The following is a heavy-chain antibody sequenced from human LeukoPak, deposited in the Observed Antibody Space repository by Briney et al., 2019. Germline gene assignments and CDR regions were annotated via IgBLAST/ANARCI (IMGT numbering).Heavy chain of an antibody. Sequence: PSETLSLTCTVSGGSISSGSYYWGWIRQPGGKGLEWIGRIYTSGSTNYNPSLKSRVTISVDTSKNQFSLKLSSVTAADTAVYYCAREPDRGYYYYYMDVWGKGTTVTVSS. CDR1: GGSISSGSYY. CDR3: AREPDRGYYYYYMDV. CDR2: IYTSGST. D-gene: IGHD1-14*01. J-gene: IGHJ6*03. V-gene: IGHV4-61*02.